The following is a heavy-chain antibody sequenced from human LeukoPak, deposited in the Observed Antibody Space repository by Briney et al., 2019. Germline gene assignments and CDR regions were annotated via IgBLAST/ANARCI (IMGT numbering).Heavy chain of an antibody. CDR1: EFTVTTNY. Sequence: GGSLRLSCTATEFTVTTNYLSWVRQAPGKGLKWVSITYSGGNSNSADSVKGRLTITRDDSKNTLYLQMNSLRPEDTAIYYCAGGYGGRYWAFDIWGQGTMVTVFS. V-gene: IGHV3-66*01. CDR2: TYSGGNS. D-gene: IGHD1-26*01. CDR3: AGGYGGRYWAFDI. J-gene: IGHJ3*02.